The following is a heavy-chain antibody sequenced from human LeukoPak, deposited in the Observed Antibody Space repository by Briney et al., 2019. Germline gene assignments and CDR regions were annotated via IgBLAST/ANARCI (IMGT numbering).Heavy chain of an antibody. D-gene: IGHD2-15*01. V-gene: IGHV3-48*01. CDR1: GFTFSRDS. CDR3: VRDNPRCCGVVPANIDDY. CDR2: INGGRSPI. J-gene: IGHJ4*02. Sequence: GGSLRLSCAASGFTFSRDSMNWVRQAPGKGLEWVSYINGGRSPIYYADSVRGRFTISRDNAKNSLYLQMNSLRAEDTAVYYCVRDNPRCCGVVPANIDDYWGQGTLVTVSS.